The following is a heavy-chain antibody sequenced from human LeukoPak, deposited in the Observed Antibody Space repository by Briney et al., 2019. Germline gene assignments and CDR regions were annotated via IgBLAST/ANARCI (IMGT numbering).Heavy chain of an antibody. CDR1: GFTFSSYS. D-gene: IGHD3-3*01. V-gene: IGHV3-21*01. Sequence: GGSLRLSCAASGFTFSSYSMNWVRQAPGKGLEWVSSISSSSSYIYYADSVKGRFTISRDNAKNSLYLQMNSLRAEDTAVYYCARERFLGPTRLIDAFDIWGQGTMVTVSS. CDR3: ARERFLGPTRLIDAFDI. CDR2: ISSSSSYI. J-gene: IGHJ3*02.